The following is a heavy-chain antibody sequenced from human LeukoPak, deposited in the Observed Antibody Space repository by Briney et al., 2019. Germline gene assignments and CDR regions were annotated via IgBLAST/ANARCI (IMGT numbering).Heavy chain of an antibody. CDR3: ARDCSSTSCYNS. D-gene: IGHD2-2*02. J-gene: IGHJ4*02. V-gene: IGHV3-21*01. Sequence: GGSLRLSCAASGFTFSSYSMNWVRQAPGKGWEWVSSISSSSGYIYYADAVTGRFTSSRDHAQNSLYLQMSSLRAEDTAVYYCARDCSSTSCYNSWGEGTLVTVSS. CDR2: ISSSSGYI. CDR1: GFTFSSYS.